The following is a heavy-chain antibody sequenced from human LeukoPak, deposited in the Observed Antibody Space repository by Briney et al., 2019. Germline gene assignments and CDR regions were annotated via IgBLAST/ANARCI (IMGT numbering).Heavy chain of an antibody. CDR3: ADLGITMIGGA. CDR1: GFTFSSYE. V-gene: IGHV3-48*03. CDR2: ISSSGSTI. Sequence: GASLRLSCAASGFTFSSYEMNWVRQAPGKGLEWVSYISSSGSTIYYADSVKGRFNISRDNAKNSLYLQMNSLRAEDTAVYYCADLGITMIGGAWGKGTTVTISS. J-gene: IGHJ6*04. D-gene: IGHD3-10*02.